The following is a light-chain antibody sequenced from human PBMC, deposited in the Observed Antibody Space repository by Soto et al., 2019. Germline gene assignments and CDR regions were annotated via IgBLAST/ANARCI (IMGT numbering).Light chain of an antibody. CDR2: GNT. CDR1: SSNIGAGYD. CDR3: LSFDSRLSVV. Sequence: QSVLTQPPSVSGAPGQRVTISCTGCSSNIGAGYDVHWYQQLPGRAPKLLIYGNTNLPSGVPDRFSGSKSGTSASMAITGLQAEDEAAYYCLSFDSRLSVVFGGGTKLTVL. J-gene: IGLJ2*01. V-gene: IGLV1-40*01.